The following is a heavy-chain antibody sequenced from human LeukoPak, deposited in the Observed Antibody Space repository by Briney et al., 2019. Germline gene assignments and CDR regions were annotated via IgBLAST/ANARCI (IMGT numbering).Heavy chain of an antibody. Sequence: PGGSLRLSCAASGFTLSSYAMSWVRQAPGKGLEWVSANSGSGGSTYYADSVKGRFTISRDNSKNTLYLQMNSLRAEDTAVYYCAKVPDYDILTGYNWFDPWGQGTLVTVSS. CDR2: NSGSGGST. V-gene: IGHV3-23*01. CDR3: AKVPDYDILTGYNWFDP. J-gene: IGHJ5*02. D-gene: IGHD3-9*01. CDR1: GFTLSSYA.